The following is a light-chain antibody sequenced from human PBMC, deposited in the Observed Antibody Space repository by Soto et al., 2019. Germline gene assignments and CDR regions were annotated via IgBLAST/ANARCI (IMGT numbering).Light chain of an antibody. CDR1: QSVTSSY. CDR2: GAS. V-gene: IGKV3-20*01. CDR3: QQYGTSPFT. J-gene: IGKJ3*01. Sequence: EIGLTQSPGTLSLSPGERASLSCRASQSVTSSYLAWYQQKPGQAPRLLIYGASSRATGIPDRFSGSGSGTDFTLTISRLETEDFAVYYCQQYGTSPFTFGPGTKVDIK.